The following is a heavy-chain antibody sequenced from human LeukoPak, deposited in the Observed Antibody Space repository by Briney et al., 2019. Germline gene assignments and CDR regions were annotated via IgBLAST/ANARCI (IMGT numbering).Heavy chain of an antibody. D-gene: IGHD2-15*01. J-gene: IGHJ4*02. CDR2: INHSGST. CDR3: ARTYCSGGSCYSRVGYFDY. V-gene: IGHV4-34*01. CDR1: GGSFSGYY. Sequence: SETLSLTCAVYGGSFSGYYWSWIRQPPGKGLEWIGEINHSGSTNYNPSLKSRVTISVDTSKNQFSLRLSSVTAADTAVYYCARTYCSGGSCYSRVGYFDYWGQGTLVTVSS.